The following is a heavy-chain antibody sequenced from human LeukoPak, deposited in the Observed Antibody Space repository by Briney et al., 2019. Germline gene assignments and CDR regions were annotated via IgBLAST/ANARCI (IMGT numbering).Heavy chain of an antibody. D-gene: IGHD5-24*01. Sequence: ASVKVSCKVSGYTLTELSMHWVRQAPGKGLEWMGGFDPEDGETIYAQKFQGRVTMTEDTSTDTAYMELSGLRSEDTAVYYCATGLRGRDGYNYYYYYGMDVWGQGTTVTVSS. V-gene: IGHV1-24*01. CDR2: FDPEDGET. CDR3: ATGLRGRDGYNYYYYYGMDV. J-gene: IGHJ6*02. CDR1: GYTLTELS.